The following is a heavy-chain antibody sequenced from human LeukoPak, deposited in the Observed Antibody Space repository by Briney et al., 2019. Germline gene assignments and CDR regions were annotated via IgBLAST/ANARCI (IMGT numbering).Heavy chain of an antibody. CDR1: GGSISSGGYY. V-gene: IGHV4-30-4*08. CDR3: ARAVGQDYYDTSGYHAARAFDI. CDR2: VYYSGSA. Sequence: SETLSLTCTVSGGSISSGGYYWSWIRQHPGKGLEWIGYVYYSGSAYYNPSLKSRVTISVDTYKNQFSLNLGSVTAADTAVYYCARAVGQDYYDTSGYHAARAFDIWGQGTMVTVSS. D-gene: IGHD3-22*01. J-gene: IGHJ3*02.